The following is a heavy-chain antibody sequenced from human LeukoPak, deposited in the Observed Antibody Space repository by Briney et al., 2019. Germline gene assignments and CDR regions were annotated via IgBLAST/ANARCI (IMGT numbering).Heavy chain of an antibody. V-gene: IGHV4-34*01. Sequence: KPSDTLSRTRAIHCASSAVYYWSWTRQPPGNGLECIGEIKHSGSTNYNPSLKPGVTISVDTSKKQFSVKLSSVTAADTPVYYCARGVGAAAGLPPFDYWGQGTLVTVSS. CDR2: IKHSGST. J-gene: IGHJ4*02. CDR1: CASSAVYY. CDR3: ARGVGAAAGLPPFDY. D-gene: IGHD6-13*01.